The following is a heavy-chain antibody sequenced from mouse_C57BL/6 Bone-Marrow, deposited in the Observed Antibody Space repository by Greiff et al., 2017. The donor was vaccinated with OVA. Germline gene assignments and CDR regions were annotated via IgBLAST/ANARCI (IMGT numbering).Heavy chain of an antibody. CDR3: AKGGYSNYVGWYFDV. D-gene: IGHD2-5*01. CDR1: GYAFSSSW. V-gene: IGHV1-82*01. J-gene: IGHJ1*03. CDR2: IYPGDGDT. Sequence: QVQLQQSGPELVKPGASVKISFKASGYAFSSSWMNWVKQRPGKGLEWIGRIYPGDGDTNYNGKFKGKATLTADKSSSTAYMQLSSLTSEDSAVYFCAKGGYSNYVGWYFDVWGTGTTVTVSS.